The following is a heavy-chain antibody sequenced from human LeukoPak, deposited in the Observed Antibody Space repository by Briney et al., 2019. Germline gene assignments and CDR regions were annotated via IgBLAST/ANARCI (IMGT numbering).Heavy chain of an antibody. CDR2: ISATSGA. J-gene: IGHJ5*02. V-gene: IGHV3-23*01. CDR1: GFTFSSYG. D-gene: IGHD1-26*01. CDR3: TTEAVVVGATDP. Sequence: GGSLRLSCAASGFTFSSYGMNWVRQAPGKGLEWVSVISATSGAYYADSVKGRFTISRDNSKNTLYLQMNSLKTEDTAVYYCTTEAVVVGATDPWGQGTLVTVSS.